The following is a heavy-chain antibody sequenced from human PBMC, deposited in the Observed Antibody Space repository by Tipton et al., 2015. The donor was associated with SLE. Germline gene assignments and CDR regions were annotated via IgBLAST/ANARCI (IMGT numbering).Heavy chain of an antibody. Sequence: TLSLTCTVSGGSISSGSYYWNWIRQPAGKGLEWIGRIHTSGSTNYKSSLQSRVTISLDTSKNQFSLELRSVTAADTAVYYCARDPRHQEYISSRFQFYLDVWGKGTTVTVSS. CDR1: GGSISSGSYY. CDR3: ARDPRHQEYISSRFQFYLDV. J-gene: IGHJ6*03. V-gene: IGHV4-61*02. D-gene: IGHD6-6*01. CDR2: IHTSGST.